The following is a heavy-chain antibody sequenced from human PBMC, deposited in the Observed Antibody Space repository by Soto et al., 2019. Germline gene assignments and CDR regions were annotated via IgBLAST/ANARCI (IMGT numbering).Heavy chain of an antibody. Sequence: GGSLRLSCAASGFTFSSYGMHWVRQAPGKGLEWVAVISYDGSNKYYADSVKGRFTISRDNSKNTLYLQMNSLRAEDTAVYYRAKLIVVVPAARYSGRGVDYWGQGTLVTVSS. CDR1: GFTFSSYG. V-gene: IGHV3-30*18. D-gene: IGHD2-2*01. CDR3: AKLIVVVPAARYSGRGVDY. CDR2: ISYDGSNK. J-gene: IGHJ4*02.